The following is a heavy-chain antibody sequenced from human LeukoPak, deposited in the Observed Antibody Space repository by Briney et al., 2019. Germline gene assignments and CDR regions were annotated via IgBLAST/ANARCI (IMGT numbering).Heavy chain of an antibody. CDR3: ARDGPTGYSSGWDFDY. V-gene: IGHV3-21*01. D-gene: IGHD6-19*01. J-gene: IGHJ4*02. CDR1: GFTFSSYS. CDR2: ISSSSGYI. Sequence: PGGSLRLSCAASGFTFSSYSMNWVRQAPGKGLEWVSSISSSSGYIYYADSVKGRFTISRDNAKNSLYLQMNSLRAEDTAVYYCARDGPTGYSSGWDFDYWGQGTLVTVSS.